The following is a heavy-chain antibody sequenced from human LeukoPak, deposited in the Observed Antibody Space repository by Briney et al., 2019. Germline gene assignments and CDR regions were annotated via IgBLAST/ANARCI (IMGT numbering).Heavy chain of an antibody. V-gene: IGHV4-59*03. CDR2: IYVSGYT. D-gene: IGHD1-14*01. CDR3: AKSERNVGPFDY. J-gene: IGHJ4*02. Sequence: SETLSLTCTVSSRSISSYYWSWIRQPPGKGLEWIGCIYVSGYTKYNPSLKSRVIMSVDTSKNQFSLNLSSVTAADTAVYYCAKSERNVGPFDYWGEGTLVAVSS. CDR1: SRSISSYY.